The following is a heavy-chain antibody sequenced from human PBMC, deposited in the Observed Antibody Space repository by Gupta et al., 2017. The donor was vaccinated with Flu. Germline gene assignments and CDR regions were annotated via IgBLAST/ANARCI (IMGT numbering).Heavy chain of an antibody. CDR2: IKRKTHGETT. CDR3: TTDDRVGATPYSSYIDV. J-gene: IGHJ3*01. CDR1: GFTVSNAW. D-gene: IGHD1-26*01. V-gene: IGHV3-15*01. Sequence: SCAASGFTVSNAWMSWVRQAPGKGLEWVGRIKRKTHGETTDYAAPVKGRFIISRDESKQTLYLQMNSLKTEDTAVYYCTTDDRVGATPYSSYIDVWGPGTKLTVS.